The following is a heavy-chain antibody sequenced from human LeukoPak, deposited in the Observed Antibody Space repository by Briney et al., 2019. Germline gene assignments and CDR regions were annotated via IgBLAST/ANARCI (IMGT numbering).Heavy chain of an antibody. D-gene: IGHD2-2*01. CDR1: GGSVSSGGYY. J-gene: IGHJ4*02. V-gene: IGHV4-61*08. CDR2: IYRSGST. Sequence: PSETQSLTCTVSGGSVSSGGYYWSWIRQPPGKGLEWIGYIYRSGSTNYNPSLKSRLTISLDTSKSQFSLKLSSVTAADTAVYYCAGYCSSTSCAKLGDYWGQGTLVTVSS. CDR3: AGYCSSTSCAKLGDY.